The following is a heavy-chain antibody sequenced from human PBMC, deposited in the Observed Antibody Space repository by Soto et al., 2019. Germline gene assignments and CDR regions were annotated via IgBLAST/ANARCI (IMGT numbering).Heavy chain of an antibody. CDR1: GGSISSGGYY. J-gene: IGHJ3*02. CDR2: IYYSGST. CDR3: ARGSYGSFFDAFDI. D-gene: IGHD5-18*01. V-gene: IGHV4-31*03. Sequence: QVQLQESGPGLVKPSQTLSLTCTVSGGSISSGGYYWSWIRQHPGKGLEWIGYIYYSGSTYYNPSLKSRVTISVDTYKNQFSLKLSSVTAADTAVYYCARGSYGSFFDAFDIWGQGTMVTVSS.